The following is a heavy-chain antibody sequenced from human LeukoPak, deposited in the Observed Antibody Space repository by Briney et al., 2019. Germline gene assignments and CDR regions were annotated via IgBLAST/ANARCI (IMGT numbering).Heavy chain of an antibody. D-gene: IGHD7-27*01. Sequence: SETLSLTCGVSGDSIGSTNWWTWVRQPPGKGLEWIGEIYHSGSTNYNPSLKSRVTISVDKSKNQFSLKLSSVTAADTAVYYCARGGTGHLDYWGQGTLVTVSS. CDR1: GDSIGSTNW. CDR2: IYHSGST. CDR3: ARGGTGHLDY. V-gene: IGHV4-4*02. J-gene: IGHJ4*02.